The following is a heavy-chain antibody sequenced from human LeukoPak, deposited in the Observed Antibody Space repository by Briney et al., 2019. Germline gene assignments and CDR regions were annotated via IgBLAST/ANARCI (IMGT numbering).Heavy chain of an antibody. J-gene: IGHJ3*02. CDR1: GFRFSYHD. D-gene: IGHD1-14*01. CDR2: IGAAGAHT. CDR3: ARELGGTKTGGLDI. Sequence: GGSLRLSCAASGFRFSYHDMHWVRQAPGKGLEFVSSIGAAGAHTFYADSVKGRFTISRDNFQSTMYLQMDGLRPEDSAVYYCARELGGTKTGGLDIWGQGTVVTVSS. V-gene: IGHV3-64*02.